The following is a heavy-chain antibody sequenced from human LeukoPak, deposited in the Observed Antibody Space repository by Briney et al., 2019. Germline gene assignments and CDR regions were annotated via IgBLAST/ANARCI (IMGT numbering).Heavy chain of an antibody. Sequence: GRSLRLSCAASGFTFSSYAMHWVRQAPGKGLEWVAVISYDGSNKYYADSVKGRFTISRDNSKNTLYLQMNSLRAEDTAVYYCARGRGTFGSGWYGGYYYGMDVWGQGTTVTVSS. V-gene: IGHV3-30-3*01. CDR2: ISYDGSNK. D-gene: IGHD6-19*01. CDR3: ARGRGTFGSGWYGGYYYGMDV. CDR1: GFTFSSYA. J-gene: IGHJ6*02.